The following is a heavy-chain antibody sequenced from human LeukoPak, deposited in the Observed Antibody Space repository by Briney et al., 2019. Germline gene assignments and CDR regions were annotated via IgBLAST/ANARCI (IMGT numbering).Heavy chain of an antibody. CDR2: ISTSGGST. V-gene: IGHV3-23*01. J-gene: IGHJ4*02. Sequence: PGGSLRLSCAVSGLISSNDAISSVCQAPGKGLEWVSTISTSGGSTYYADSVKGRFTTSRDNSKTTLYLRMNSLRADDTAVYYCAKDVTRGWGQGTLVTVSS. CDR3: AKDVTRG. D-gene: IGHD4-17*01. CDR1: GLISSNDA.